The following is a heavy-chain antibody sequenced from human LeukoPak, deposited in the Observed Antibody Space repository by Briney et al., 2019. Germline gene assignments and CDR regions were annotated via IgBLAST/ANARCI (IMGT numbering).Heavy chain of an antibody. V-gene: IGHV3-33*01. CDR1: GFTFSSYG. J-gene: IGHJ4*02. Sequence: GGSLRLSCAASGFTFSSYGMHWVRQAPGKGLGWVAVIWYDGSNKYYADSVKGRFTISRDNSKNTLYLQINSLRAEDTAVYYCARSVVTATGHFYWGQGTLVTVSS. CDR2: IWYDGSNK. CDR3: ARSVVTATGHFY. D-gene: IGHD2-21*02.